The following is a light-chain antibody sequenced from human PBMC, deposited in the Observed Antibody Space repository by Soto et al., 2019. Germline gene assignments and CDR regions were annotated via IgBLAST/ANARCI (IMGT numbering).Light chain of an antibody. CDR1: QSVSSN. CDR3: QQYNNWPMT. Sequence: EIVMTQSPATLSVSPGERATLSCRASQSVSSNLSWYQQNPGQAPRLLFYGASTRATGIPARFSGSGSGTEFPRTISRLQSEDFAVYYCQQYNNWPMTFGQGTKVEIK. CDR2: GAS. J-gene: IGKJ1*01. V-gene: IGKV3-15*01.